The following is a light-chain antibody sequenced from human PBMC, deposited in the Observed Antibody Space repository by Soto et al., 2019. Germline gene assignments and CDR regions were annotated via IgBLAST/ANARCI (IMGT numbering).Light chain of an antibody. J-gene: IGKJ1*01. CDR2: SAA. V-gene: IGKV1-27*01. CDR1: QGIGSY. Sequence: DSQLTHPPSSLSASVGDIVTITSGGSQGIGSYLNWYRRKQGKVLKLLIYSAANLQSGVPSRFSGSGSGTDFTLPISSLQPEDVATYYGQRTYNAPPWTFGQGTKVEIK. CDR3: QRTYNAPPWT.